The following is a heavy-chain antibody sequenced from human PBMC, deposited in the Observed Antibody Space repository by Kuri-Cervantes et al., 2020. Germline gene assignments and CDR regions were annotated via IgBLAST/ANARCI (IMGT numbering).Heavy chain of an antibody. D-gene: IGHD3-22*01. CDR3: AKDIGPYYYDSSGYYDY. CDR2: ISSSSSYI. CDR1: GFTFSSYW. J-gene: IGHJ4*02. V-gene: IGHV3-21*04. Sequence: LSLTCAASGFTFSSYWMSWVRQAPGKGLEWVSSISSSSSYIYYADSVKGRFTISRDNAKNSLYLQMNSLRAEDTALYYCAKDIGPYYYDSSGYYDYWGQGTLVTVSS.